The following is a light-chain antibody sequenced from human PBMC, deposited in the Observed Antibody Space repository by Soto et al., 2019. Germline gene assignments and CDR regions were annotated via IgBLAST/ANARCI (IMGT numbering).Light chain of an antibody. CDR1: SSDVGSFNS. Sequence: QSALTQPRSVSGSPGQSVTITCTGTSSDVGSFNSVSWYQQYPGKAPKLIIYDVIQRPSGVPDRFFGSKSGSTASLTIHGLQAEDEADYHCCSYVGGHTFVLFGGGTKLTVL. V-gene: IGLV2-11*01. J-gene: IGLJ2*01. CDR2: DVI. CDR3: CSYVGGHTFVL.